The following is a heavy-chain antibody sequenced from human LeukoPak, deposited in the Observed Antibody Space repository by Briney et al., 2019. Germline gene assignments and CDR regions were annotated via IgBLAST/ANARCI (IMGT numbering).Heavy chain of an antibody. D-gene: IGHD3-10*01. V-gene: IGHV4-61*02. CDR2: IYTTGST. J-gene: IGHJ5*02. CDR1: RGSISSGSYN. CDR3: ARARGSGSLNWFDP. Sequence: SETLSLTCTVSRGSISSGSYNRSWIRQSAGRGLEWIGRIYTTGSTNYNPSLKSRVTISVDTSKNQFSLRLTSVTAADTAVYYCARARGSGSLNWFDPWGQGTLVTVSS.